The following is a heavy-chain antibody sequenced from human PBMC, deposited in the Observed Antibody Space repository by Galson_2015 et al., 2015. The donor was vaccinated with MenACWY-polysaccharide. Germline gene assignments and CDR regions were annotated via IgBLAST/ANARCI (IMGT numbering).Heavy chain of an antibody. CDR3: ARVDCGSDGCFLIDY. CDR2: VNTGHGNT. CDR1: GSIFRSHN. V-gene: IGHV1-3*04. J-gene: IGHJ4*02. D-gene: IGHD2-21*01. Sequence: QSGAEVNNRGEFLQILCKASGSIFRSHNMHWVRQHPGHGLERMGWVNTGHGNTKYSQNFEGRVTITSDTSASTAYMELSSLRSEDTAVYYCARVDCGSDGCFLIDYWGQGTLVTVSS.